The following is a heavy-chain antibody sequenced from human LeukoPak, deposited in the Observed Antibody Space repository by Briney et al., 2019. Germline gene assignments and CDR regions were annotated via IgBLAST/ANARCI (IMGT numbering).Heavy chain of an antibody. CDR2: IYYSGST. D-gene: IGHD2-15*01. V-gene: IGHV4-39*01. CDR3: ARVDGSCSGGSCPSGNWFDP. CDR1: GGSISSSSYY. J-gene: IGHJ5*02. Sequence: SETLSLTCTVSGGSISSSSYYWGWIRQPPGKGLEWIGSIYYSGSTYYNPSLKSRVTISVDTSENQFSLKLSSVTAADTAVYYCARVDGSCSGGSCPSGNWFDPWGQGTLVTVSS.